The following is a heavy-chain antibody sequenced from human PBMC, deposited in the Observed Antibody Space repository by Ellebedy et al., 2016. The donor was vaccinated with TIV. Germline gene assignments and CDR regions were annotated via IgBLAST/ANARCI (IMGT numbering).Heavy chain of an antibody. CDR2: ISAYNGNT. CDR3: ARGGIFGVVIWFDP. J-gene: IGHJ5*02. Sequence: ASVKVSXXASGYTFTSYGIGWVRQASGQGLEWMGWISAYNGNTNYAQKLQGRVTMTTDTSTSTAYMELRSLRSDDTAVYYCARGGIFGVVIWFDPWGQGTLVTVSS. CDR1: GYTFTSYG. V-gene: IGHV1-18*01. D-gene: IGHD3-3*01.